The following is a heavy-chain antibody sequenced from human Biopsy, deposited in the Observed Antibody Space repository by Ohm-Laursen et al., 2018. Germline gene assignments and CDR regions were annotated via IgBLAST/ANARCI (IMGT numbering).Heavy chain of an antibody. CDR3: ARDRGYYSDRTVPGYFDL. J-gene: IGHJ2*01. CDR2: IYNSGNT. Sequence: SETLSLTCTVSRASISNGGYFWSWVRQRPGKGLEWIGHIYNSGNTDYNPSLQSRVTISVDTSKNHFSLRLRSVTPADTAIYYCARDRGYYSDRTVPGYFDLWGRGTLVTVSS. CDR1: RASISNGGYF. D-gene: IGHD3-22*01. V-gene: IGHV4-61*03.